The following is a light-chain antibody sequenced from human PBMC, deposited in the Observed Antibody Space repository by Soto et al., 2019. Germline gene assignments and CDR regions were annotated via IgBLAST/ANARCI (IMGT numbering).Light chain of an antibody. CDR3: QQRSNWPPIT. J-gene: IGKJ5*01. CDR1: QGVINH. Sequence: EIVLTQSPATMSLSPGERATLSCRTSQGVINHLAWFQQKPGQAPRLLIYDASNRATGIPARFSGSGSGTDFTLTISRLEPEDFAVYYCQQRSNWPPITVGQGTRLEIK. V-gene: IGKV3-11*01. CDR2: DAS.